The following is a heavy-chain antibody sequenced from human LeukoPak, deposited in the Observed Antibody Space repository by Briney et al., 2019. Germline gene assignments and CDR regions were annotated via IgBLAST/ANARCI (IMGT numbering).Heavy chain of an antibody. Sequence: SGPALVKPTQTLTLTCPFSGFSLSTSGMCVSWIRQPPGKALEWLARIDWDDDKYYSTSLKTRITSFKDTSKNQVVLTMTNLDPVDTATYYCARHYYDSSGYSFDYWGQGALVTVSS. D-gene: IGHD3-22*01. CDR2: IDWDDDK. CDR1: GFSLSTSGMC. CDR3: ARHYYDSSGYSFDY. V-gene: IGHV2-70*11. J-gene: IGHJ4*02.